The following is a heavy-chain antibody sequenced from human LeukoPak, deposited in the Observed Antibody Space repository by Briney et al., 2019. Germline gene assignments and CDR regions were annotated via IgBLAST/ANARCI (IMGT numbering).Heavy chain of an antibody. CDR1: GFTFSSYW. D-gene: IGHD3-3*01. V-gene: IGHV3-7*01. CDR3: ARDRYYDFWRGYPLFDY. J-gene: IGHJ4*02. Sequence: GGSLRLSCAASGFTFSSYWMSWVRQAPGKGLEWVANIKQDGSEKYYVDSVKGRFTISRDNAKNSLYLQMNSLRAEDTAVYYCARDRYYDFWRGYPLFDYWGQGTLVTVSS. CDR2: IKQDGSEK.